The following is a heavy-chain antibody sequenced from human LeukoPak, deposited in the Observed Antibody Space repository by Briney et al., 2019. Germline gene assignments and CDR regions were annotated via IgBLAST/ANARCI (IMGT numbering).Heavy chain of an antibody. CDR2: ISSSGST. J-gene: IGHJ4*02. D-gene: IGHD3-22*01. Sequence: SQTLSLTCTVSGDSISSGDYYWSWIRQPAGKGLEWIGRISSSGSTNYNPSLKSRVTISVDTSKNQFSLKLSSVTAADTAVYYCARGPPKGHDDSSDYYVPACFDYWGQGTLVTVSS. V-gene: IGHV4-61*02. CDR1: GDSISSGDYY. CDR3: ARGPPKGHDDSSDYYVPACFDY.